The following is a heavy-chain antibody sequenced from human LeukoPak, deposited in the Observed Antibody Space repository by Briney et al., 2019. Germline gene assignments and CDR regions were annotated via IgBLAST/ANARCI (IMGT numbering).Heavy chain of an antibody. J-gene: IGHJ4*02. V-gene: IGHV4-4*09. CDR3: ARLVTYSDSSGYYYDY. CDR1: GGSISSYY. CDR2: IYTSGST. D-gene: IGHD3-22*01. Sequence: SETLSLTCTVSGGSISSYYWSWIRQPPGKGLEWIGHIYTSGSTNYNPSLKSRVTISVDTSKNQFSLKLSSVTAADTAVYYCARLVTYSDSSGYYYDYWGQGTLVTVSS.